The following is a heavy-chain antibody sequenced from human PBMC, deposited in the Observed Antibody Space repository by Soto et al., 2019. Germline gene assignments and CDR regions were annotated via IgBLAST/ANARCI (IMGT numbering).Heavy chain of an antibody. CDR1: GFTLSSYS. J-gene: IGHJ6*02. CDR3: AQRLYHSFCSMDV. CDR2: ISGSGGST. Sequence: GGSLRLSCAASGFTLSSYSMNWVRQAPGKGLEWVSAISGSGGSTYYADSVKGRFTISRDNSKNTLYLQMSSLRAEDTAVYYCAQRLYHSFCSMDVWGQGTTVTVSS. D-gene: IGHD3-3*01. V-gene: IGHV3-23*01.